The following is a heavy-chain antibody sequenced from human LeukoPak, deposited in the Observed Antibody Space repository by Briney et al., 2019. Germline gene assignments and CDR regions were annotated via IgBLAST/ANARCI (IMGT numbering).Heavy chain of an antibody. D-gene: IGHD3-10*01. CDR2: ISYDGSNK. CDR1: GFTFSSYG. CDR3: AREYGSGSYYYDY. J-gene: IGHJ4*02. Sequence: GGSLRLSCAASGFTFSSYGMHWVRQAPGKGLEWVAVISYDGSNKYYADSVKGRFTISRDNSKNTLYLQMNSPRAEDTAVYYCAREYGSGSYYYDYWGQGTLVTVSS. V-gene: IGHV3-30*03.